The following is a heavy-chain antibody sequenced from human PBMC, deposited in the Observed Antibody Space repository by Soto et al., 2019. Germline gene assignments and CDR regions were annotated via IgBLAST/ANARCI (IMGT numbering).Heavy chain of an antibody. D-gene: IGHD3-16*02. CDR2: VHNSGYT. Sequence: XAILSLAFTFSGGCFSSGSFHWSWIRQPPGKGLEWIGFVHNSGYTDYNPSLKGRVTISGDTSNNQFSLKLTAVTTADTAVYYCAREGGGIPYYGMDVWGRGTTVTFSS. V-gene: IGHV4-61*01. CDR3: AREGGGIPYYGMDV. J-gene: IGHJ6*02. CDR1: GGCFSSGSFH.